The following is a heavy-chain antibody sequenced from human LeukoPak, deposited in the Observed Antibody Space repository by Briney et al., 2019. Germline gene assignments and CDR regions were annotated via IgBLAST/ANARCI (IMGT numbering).Heavy chain of an antibody. J-gene: IGHJ4*02. CDR1: GSSITNYC. CDR2: NCDSDNT. D-gene: IGHD2-21*01. Sequence: SETLSLTCSVSGSSITNYCWNWIRQPPGRGLEWIGYNCDSDNTDYNPSLKSRVTISLDTSKSHFSLKLTSATAADTALYYCARWHSHGRYFDYWGQGALVTVSS. CDR3: ARWHSHGRYFDY. V-gene: IGHV4-59*01.